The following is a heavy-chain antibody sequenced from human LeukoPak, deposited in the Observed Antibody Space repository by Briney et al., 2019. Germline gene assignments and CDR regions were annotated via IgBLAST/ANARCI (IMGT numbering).Heavy chain of an antibody. D-gene: IGHD2/OR15-2a*01. Sequence: GGSLRLSCAASGFTFNTYWINWVRQAPGKGLEWLASINQDGSEKYYVDSVKGLFTISRDNAKNSLYLQMNSLRAEDTAVYYCTTFYTRLTDYWGQGTLVTVSS. CDR1: GFTFNTYW. CDR2: INQDGSEK. J-gene: IGHJ4*02. CDR3: TTFYTRLTDY. V-gene: IGHV3-7*05.